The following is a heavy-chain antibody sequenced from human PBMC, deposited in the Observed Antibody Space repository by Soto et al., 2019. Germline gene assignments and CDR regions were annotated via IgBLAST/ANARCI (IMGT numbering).Heavy chain of an antibody. CDR3: ARDLGYALPDY. CDR1: GYTFASYA. Sequence: QVQLVQTGAEEKKPGASVKVSCRASGYTFASYAMHWLRQAPGQRLEWMGWINAGNGNTKYSQKFQGRVTITRDTSASTAYMELSSLRSEETAVYYCARDLGYALPDYWGQGTLVTVSS. J-gene: IGHJ4*02. D-gene: IGHD2-15*01. V-gene: IGHV1-3*05. CDR2: INAGNGNT.